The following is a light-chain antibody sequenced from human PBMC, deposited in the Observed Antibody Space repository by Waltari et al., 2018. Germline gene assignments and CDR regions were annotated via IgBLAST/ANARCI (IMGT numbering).Light chain of an antibody. CDR2: GNS. J-gene: IGLJ2*01. CDR1: SNNVGSYA. CDR3: STWDYSLSVVV. Sequence: QSALTQEASVSGTVGQKVTLSCTGNSNNVGSYAVGWYQQISNGAPKTLMFGNSLPSGIPDRFSGSKSGTTASLTISGLQPEDEADYYCSTWDYSLSVVVFGGGTKLTVL. V-gene: IGLV1-44*01.